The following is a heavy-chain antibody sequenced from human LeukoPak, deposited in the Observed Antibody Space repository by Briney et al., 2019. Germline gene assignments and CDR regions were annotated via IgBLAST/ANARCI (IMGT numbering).Heavy chain of an antibody. Sequence: GGSLSLAWAASGLTVSTYAMSWVRQAPGEGLGWVSGISGSGVAFYADSVMSRFTISRDNSKNKLYLQMNSLRAEDTAIYYCANMDGSWNHYLDYWGQGTLVTVSS. CDR2: ISGSGVA. CDR1: GLTVSTYA. CDR3: ANMDGSWNHYLDY. D-gene: IGHD3-10*01. J-gene: IGHJ4*02. V-gene: IGHV3-23*01.